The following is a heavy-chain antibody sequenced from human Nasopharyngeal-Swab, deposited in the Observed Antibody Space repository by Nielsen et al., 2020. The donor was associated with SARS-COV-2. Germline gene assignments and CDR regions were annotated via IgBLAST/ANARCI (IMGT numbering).Heavy chain of an antibody. Sequence: GGSRRLYCAASGFSFRSYWMHWVRQAQGKGLVWVSCINSDGTTTRYADSVKGRFTVSRDNAKNTLYLEMNSLRADDTAVYYCARRLVWFGEAHYYYYGMDVWGQGTTVTVSS. CDR3: ARRLVWFGEAHYYYYGMDV. D-gene: IGHD3-10*01. CDR2: INSDGTTT. CDR1: GFSFRSYW. V-gene: IGHV3-74*01. J-gene: IGHJ6*02.